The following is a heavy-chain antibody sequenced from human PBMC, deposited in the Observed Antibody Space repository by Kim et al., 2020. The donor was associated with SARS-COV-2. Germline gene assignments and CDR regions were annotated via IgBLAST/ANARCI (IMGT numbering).Heavy chain of an antibody. CDR2: TRDKTNRYTT. CDR1: GFTFSDYY. Sequence: GGSLRLSCAASGFTFSDYYMNWVRQAPGRGLEWVGRTRDKTNRYTTDYAASVKDRFIISRDASKNSMYLQMNSLKMEDTAVYYCAREEFNSGPALHYWG. V-gene: IGHV3-72*01. D-gene: IGHD1-26*01. CDR3: AREEFNSGPALHY. J-gene: IGHJ4*01.